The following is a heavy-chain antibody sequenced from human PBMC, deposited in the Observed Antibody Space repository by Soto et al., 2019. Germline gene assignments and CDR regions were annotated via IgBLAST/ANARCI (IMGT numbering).Heavy chain of an antibody. CDR1: GGSISSYY. V-gene: IGHV4-59*08. J-gene: IGHJ6*02. Sequence: SETLSLTCTVSGGSISSYYWSWIRQPPGKGLEWIGYIYYSGSTNCNPSLKSRVTISVDTSKNQFSLKLSSVTAADTAVYYCARANGPYYYYGMDVWGQGTTVTVSS. CDR2: IYYSGST. CDR3: ARANGPYYYYGMDV. D-gene: IGHD2-8*01.